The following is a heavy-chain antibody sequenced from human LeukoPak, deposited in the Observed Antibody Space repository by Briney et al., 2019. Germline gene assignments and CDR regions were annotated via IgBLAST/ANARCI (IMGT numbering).Heavy chain of an antibody. V-gene: IGHV1-2*02. CDR3: AKAEDFVWGDHRYTAYFDY. J-gene: IGHJ4*02. CDR1: GYTFSDYY. CDR2: ITPNSGGT. Sequence: ASVKVSCKTSGYTFSDYYIHWVRQAPGQGLEWMGWITPNSGGTEYAQKFQGRVTMTRDASINTAYMELSSLISDDTAVYYCAKAEDFVWGDHRYTAYFDYWGQGTLVTVSS. D-gene: IGHD3-16*02.